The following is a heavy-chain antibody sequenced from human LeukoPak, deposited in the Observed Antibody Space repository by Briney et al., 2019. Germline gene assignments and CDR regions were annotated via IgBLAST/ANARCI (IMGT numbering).Heavy chain of an antibody. V-gene: IGHV3-53*01. CDR2: IYSGGST. Sequence: PGGSLRLSCAASGFTVSSNYMSWVRQAPGKGLEWVSVIYSGGSTYYADSVKGRFTISRDNSKNTLYLQMNSLRAEDTAVYYCASSGGWYGGFSFDYWGQGTLVTVSS. CDR1: GFTVSSNY. D-gene: IGHD6-19*01. J-gene: IGHJ4*02. CDR3: ASSGGWYGGFSFDY.